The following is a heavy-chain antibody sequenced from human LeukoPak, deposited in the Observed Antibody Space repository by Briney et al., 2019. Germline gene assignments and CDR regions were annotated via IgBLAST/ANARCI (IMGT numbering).Heavy chain of an antibody. Sequence: PSETLSLTCTVSGGSISSSSYYWGWIRQPPGKGLEWIGSIYYSGSTYYNPSLKSRVTISVDTSKNQFSLKLSSVTAADTAIYYCASALPGAATAHNWFDPWGQGTLVTVSS. CDR1: GGSISSSSYY. V-gene: IGHV4-39*07. CDR2: IYYSGST. J-gene: IGHJ5*02. CDR3: ASALPGAATAHNWFDP. D-gene: IGHD1-26*01.